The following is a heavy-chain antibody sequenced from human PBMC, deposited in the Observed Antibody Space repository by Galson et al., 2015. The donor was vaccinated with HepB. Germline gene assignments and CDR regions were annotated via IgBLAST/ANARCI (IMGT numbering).Heavy chain of an antibody. CDR1: GYTFTSYA. V-gene: IGHV1-3*01. CDR3: ATSSGSYFQKDDYFDY. Sequence: SVKVSCKASGYTFTSYAIHWVRQAPGQRLEWMGWINAGNGNTKYSQKFQGRVTITRDTSTDTAYMELSSLRSEDTAVYYCATSSGSYFQKDDYFDYWGQGTLVTVSS. J-gene: IGHJ4*02. D-gene: IGHD1-26*01. CDR2: INAGNGNT.